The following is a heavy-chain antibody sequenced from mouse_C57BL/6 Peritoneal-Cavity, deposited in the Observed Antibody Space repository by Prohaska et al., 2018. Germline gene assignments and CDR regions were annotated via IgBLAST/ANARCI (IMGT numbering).Heavy chain of an antibody. D-gene: IGHD1-1*01. Sequence: SPGKGLEWLGAIWRGGSTDYNAAFMSRLSITKDNSKSQVFFKMNSLQADDTAIYYCAKKGYYEYVDVWGTGTTVTVSS. V-gene: IGHV2-5*01. CDR2: IWRGGST. J-gene: IGHJ1*03. CDR3: AKKGYYEYVDV.